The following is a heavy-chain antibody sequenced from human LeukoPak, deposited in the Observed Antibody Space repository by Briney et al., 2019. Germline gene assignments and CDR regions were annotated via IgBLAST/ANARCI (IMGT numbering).Heavy chain of an antibody. CDR3: ARDGYGSGSYKAVRDAFDI. CDR2: ISSSSSYI. D-gene: IGHD3-10*01. CDR1: GFTFSSYS. Sequence: PGGSLRLSCAASGFTFSSYSMNWVRQAPGKGLEWVSSISSSSSYIYYADSVKGRFTISRDNAKNSLYLQMNSLRAEDTAVYYCARDGYGSGSYKAVRDAFDIWGQGTMVTVSS. J-gene: IGHJ3*02. V-gene: IGHV3-21*01.